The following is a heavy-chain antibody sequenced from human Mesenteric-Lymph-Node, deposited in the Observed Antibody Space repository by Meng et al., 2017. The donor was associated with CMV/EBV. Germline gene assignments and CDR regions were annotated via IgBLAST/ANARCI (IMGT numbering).Heavy chain of an antibody. Sequence: GESLRISCAASGFTFSSYGMHWVRQAPGKGLEWVANIKHDGSEKYYVDSVKGRFAISRDNAKNSLYLQVNSLRAEDTAVYYCATSGGPITVFGVAYWGQGTLVTVSS. D-gene: IGHD3-3*01. V-gene: IGHV3-7*01. J-gene: IGHJ4*02. CDR2: IKHDGSEK. CDR3: ATSGGPITVFGVAY. CDR1: GFTFSSYG.